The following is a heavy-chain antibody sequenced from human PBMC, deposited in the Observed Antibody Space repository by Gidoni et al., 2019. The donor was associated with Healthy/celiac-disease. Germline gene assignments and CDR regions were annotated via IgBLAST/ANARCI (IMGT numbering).Heavy chain of an antibody. V-gene: IGHV4-59*01. CDR3: AREILGYCSGGSCYPDAFDI. D-gene: IGHD2-15*01. J-gene: IGHJ3*02. CDR1: GGSISSYY. CDR2: IYYSGST. Sequence: QVQLQESGPGLVKPSETLSLTCTVSGGSISSYYWSWIRQPPGKGLEWIGYIYYSGSTNYNPSLKSRVTISVDTSKNQFSLKLSSVTAADTAVYYCAREILGYCSGGSCYPDAFDIWGQGTMVTVSS.